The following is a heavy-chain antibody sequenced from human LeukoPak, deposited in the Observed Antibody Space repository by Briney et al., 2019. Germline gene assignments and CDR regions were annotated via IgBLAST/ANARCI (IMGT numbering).Heavy chain of an antibody. Sequence: GGSLRLSCAASGFTFSSYAMHWVRQAPGKGLEWVAVISYDGSNKYYADFVKGRFTTSRDNSKNTLYLQMNSLRAEDTAVYYCARDRGLLLWFGESHFDYWGQGTLVTVSS. V-gene: IGHV3-30-3*01. D-gene: IGHD3-10*01. CDR2: ISYDGSNK. CDR1: GFTFSSYA. CDR3: ARDRGLLLWFGESHFDY. J-gene: IGHJ4*02.